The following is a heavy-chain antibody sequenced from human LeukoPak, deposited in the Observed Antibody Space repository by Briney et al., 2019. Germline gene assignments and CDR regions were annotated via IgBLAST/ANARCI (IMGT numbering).Heavy chain of an antibody. J-gene: IGHJ4*02. CDR3: ASWEYQLYYFDY. D-gene: IGHD2-2*01. CDR2: IKQDGSEK. V-gene: IGHV3-7*01. Sequence: PGGSLRLSCAASGFTFSSYAMSWVRQAPGKGLEWVANIKQDGSEKYYVDSVKGRFTISRDNAKNSLYLQMNSLRAEDTAVYYCASWEYQLYYFDYWGQGTLVTVSS. CDR1: GFTFSSYA.